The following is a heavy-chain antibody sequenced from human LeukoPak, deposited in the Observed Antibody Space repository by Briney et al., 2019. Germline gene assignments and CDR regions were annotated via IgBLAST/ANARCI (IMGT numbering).Heavy chain of an antibody. CDR1: GGSISSSSYY. D-gene: IGHD6-13*01. Sequence: PSETLSLTCTVSGGSISSSSYYWGWIRQPPGKGLEWIGSIYYSGSTYYNPSLKSRVTISVDTSKNQFSLKLSSVTAADTAVYYCARGSLVRSSPIGDYWGQGTLVTVSS. CDR2: IYYSGST. J-gene: IGHJ4*02. CDR3: ARGSLVRSSPIGDY. V-gene: IGHV4-39*01.